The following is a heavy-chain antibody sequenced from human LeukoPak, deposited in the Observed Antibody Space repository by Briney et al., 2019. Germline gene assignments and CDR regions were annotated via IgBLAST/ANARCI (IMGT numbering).Heavy chain of an antibody. J-gene: IGHJ5*02. V-gene: IGHV4-59*08. CDR3: ARQKGYSSGWYHNWFDP. CDR2: IYYSGST. Sequence: PSETLSLTCTVSGGSISSYYWSWIRQPPGKGLEWIGYIYYSGSTNYNPSLKSRVTISVDTSKNQFSLKLSSVTAADTAVYYCARQKGYSSGWYHNWFDPWGQGTLATVSS. CDR1: GGSISSYY. D-gene: IGHD6-19*01.